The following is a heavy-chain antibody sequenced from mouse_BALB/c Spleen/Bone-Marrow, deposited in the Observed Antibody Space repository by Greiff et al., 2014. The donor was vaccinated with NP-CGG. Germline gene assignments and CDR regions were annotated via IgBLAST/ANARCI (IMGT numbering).Heavy chain of an antibody. CDR2: IDPANGNT. CDR3: ASYVYGYYFDN. D-gene: IGHD2-2*01. J-gene: IGHJ2*01. Sequence: EVQLQQSGAELVKPGASVKLSCTASGFNIKDTYMHWVEQRPEQGLEWIGRIDPANGNTKYDPKFQGKATITADTSSNTAYLQLSSLTSEDTAVYYCASYVYGYYFDNWGQGTTLTVSS. CDR1: GFNIKDTY. V-gene: IGHV14-3*02.